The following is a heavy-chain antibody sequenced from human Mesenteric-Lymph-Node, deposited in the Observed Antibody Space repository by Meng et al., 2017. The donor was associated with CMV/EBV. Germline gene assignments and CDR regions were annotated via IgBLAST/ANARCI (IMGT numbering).Heavy chain of an antibody. D-gene: IGHD3-10*01. V-gene: IGHV1-8*01. Sequence: ASVKVSCKASGYTFASYDINWVRQASGQGLEWLGYMNPNSGNRAYAQKFQGRFTITTNIAISTAYMELSSLRSEDTAVYYCATIWFGELIVGPLYYYGMDVWGQGTTVTVSS. CDR1: GYTFASYD. CDR3: ATIWFGELIVGPLYYYGMDV. J-gene: IGHJ6*02. CDR2: MNPNSGNR.